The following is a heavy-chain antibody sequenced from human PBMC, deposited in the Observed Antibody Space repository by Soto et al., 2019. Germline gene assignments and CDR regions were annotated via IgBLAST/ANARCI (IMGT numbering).Heavy chain of an antibody. CDR2: IYYSGST. D-gene: IGHD3-16*01. CDR1: GGSISSYY. V-gene: IGHV4-39*01. Sequence: PSETLSLTCTVSGGSISSYYWGWIRQPPGKGLEWIGSIYYSGSTYYNPSLKSRVTISVDTSKNQFSLKLSSVTAADTAVYYCAGSIMITFGGGPFDYWGQGTLVTVSS. J-gene: IGHJ4*02. CDR3: AGSIMITFGGGPFDY.